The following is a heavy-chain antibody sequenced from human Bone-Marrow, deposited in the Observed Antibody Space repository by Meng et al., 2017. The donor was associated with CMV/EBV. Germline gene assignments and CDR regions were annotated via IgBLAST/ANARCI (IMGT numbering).Heavy chain of an antibody. CDR2: INWNGGST. J-gene: IGHJ6*02. V-gene: IGHV3-20*04. D-gene: IGHD3-3*01. Sequence: GESLKISCAASGFTFDDYGMSWVRQAPGKGLEWVSGINWNGGSTGYADSVKGRFTISRDNAKNSLYLQMNSLRAEDTAVYYCARNLGYDFWSGYYPYYYYYGMDVWDQGTTVTVSS. CDR3: ARNLGYDFWSGYYPYYYYYGMDV. CDR1: GFTFDDYG.